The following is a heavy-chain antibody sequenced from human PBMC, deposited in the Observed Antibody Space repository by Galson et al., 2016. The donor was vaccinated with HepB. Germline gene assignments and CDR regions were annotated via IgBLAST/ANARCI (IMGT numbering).Heavy chain of an antibody. Sequence: LVKPTQTLTLTCTFSGFSLSTSEVGVGRIRQPPGKGLEWIGNIYYSGSTYYNPSLKSRVTISVDTSKNQFSLKLSSVTAADTAVYYCARRTYSSRWYYWKSDWFDPWGQGTLVTVSS. V-gene: IGHV4-39*01. CDR2: IYYSGST. J-gene: IGHJ5*02. CDR3: ARRTYSSRWYYWKSDWFDP. D-gene: IGHD6-13*01. CDR1: GFSLSTSEVG.